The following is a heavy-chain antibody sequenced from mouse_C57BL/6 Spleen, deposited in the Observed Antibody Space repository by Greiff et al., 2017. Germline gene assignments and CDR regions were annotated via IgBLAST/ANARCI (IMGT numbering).Heavy chain of an antibody. CDR2: IFPGSGST. J-gene: IGHJ1*03. V-gene: IGHV1-75*01. CDR3: PRAIYYGKGYFDV. D-gene: IGHD2-1*01. Sequence: QVQLQQSGPELVKPGASVKISCKASGYTFTDYYINWVKQRPGQGLEWIGWIFPGSGSTYYNEKFKGKATLTVDKSSSTAYMLLSSLTSEDSAVYFCPRAIYYGKGYFDVWGTGTTVTVSS. CDR1: GYTFTDYY.